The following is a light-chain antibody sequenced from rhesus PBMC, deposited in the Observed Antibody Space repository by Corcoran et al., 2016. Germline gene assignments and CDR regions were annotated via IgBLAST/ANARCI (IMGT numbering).Light chain of an antibody. CDR1: QSVITY. J-gene: IGKJ4*01. Sequence: QVILTQSPANLSLSPGERATLSCRASQSVITYLAWYQQKTGQAPKLLIYGASSRATRIPDRFSGSGSGTEVTLTISSLEPDDFAVYYCQKCNSSPLTFGGGARVELK. V-gene: IGKV3-53*02. CDR3: QKCNSSPLT. CDR2: GAS.